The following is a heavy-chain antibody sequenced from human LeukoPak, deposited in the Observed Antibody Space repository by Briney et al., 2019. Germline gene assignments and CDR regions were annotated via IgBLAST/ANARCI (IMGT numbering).Heavy chain of an antibody. CDR1: GFTFSGFW. D-gene: IGHD3-16*01. J-gene: IGHJ6*02. CDR2: ISHNGNVN. CDR3: ARGGGLDV. V-gene: IGHV3-7*03. Sequence: GGSLRLSCAVSGFTFSGFWMSWSRQAPGKGLEWVASISHNGNVNYYVDSVKGRFTISRDNAKNSLYLQMSNLRAEDTAVYFCARGGGLDVRGQGATVTVSS.